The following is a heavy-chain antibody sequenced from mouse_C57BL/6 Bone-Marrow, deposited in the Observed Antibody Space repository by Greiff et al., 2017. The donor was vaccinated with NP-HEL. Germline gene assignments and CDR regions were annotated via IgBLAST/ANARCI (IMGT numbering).Heavy chain of an antibody. Sequence: VQLQQSGAELVRPGASVTLSCKASGYTFTDYEMHWVKQTPVHGLEWIGAIDPETGGTAYNQKFKGKAILTADKSSSTAYMELRSLTSEDSAVYYCTSDLLWFPYFDYWGQGTTLTVSS. J-gene: IGHJ2*01. CDR2: IDPETGGT. D-gene: IGHD2-2*01. V-gene: IGHV1-15*01. CDR3: TSDLLWFPYFDY. CDR1: GYTFTDYE.